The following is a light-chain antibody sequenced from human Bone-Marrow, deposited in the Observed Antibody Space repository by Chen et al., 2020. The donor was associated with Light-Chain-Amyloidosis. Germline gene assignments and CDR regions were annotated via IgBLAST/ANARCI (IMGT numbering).Light chain of an antibody. CDR2: EVS. CDR1: QSLLHSDGKTY. Sequence: DIVMTQTPVSLSVTTGQPASISCKYSQSLLHSDGKTYLYWYLHKPGQSPQLLISEVSNRFSGVPDRFSGSGSGRDFTLTISRVEAEDVGVYYCMQKIQLPITFGGGTKVDIK. CDR3: MQKIQLPIT. V-gene: IGKV2D-29*02. J-gene: IGKJ4*01.